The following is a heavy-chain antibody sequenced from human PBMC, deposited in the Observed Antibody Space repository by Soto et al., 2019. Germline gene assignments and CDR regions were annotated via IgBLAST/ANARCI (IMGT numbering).Heavy chain of an antibody. CDR3: ARGVVTKLHY. D-gene: IGHD2-21*02. CDR2: IIPMFGTP. Sequence: ASVKVSCKASGGTSSNYVISWVRQAPGQGLEWMGGIIPMFGTPIYAQKFQGRVSITADASTSTAYLELSSLRSEDSAVYYCARGVVTKLHYWGRGTLVTVSS. CDR1: GGTSSNYV. J-gene: IGHJ2*01. V-gene: IGHV1-69*13.